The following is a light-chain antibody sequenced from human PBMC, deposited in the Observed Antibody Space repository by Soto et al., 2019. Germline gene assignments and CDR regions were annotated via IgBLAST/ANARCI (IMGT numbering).Light chain of an antibody. CDR3: QQYNNWSRT. Sequence: EIVMTQSQATLSLSPGERASLPCRASHSISANLACYQQKPGQAPRLVIYGAISRATGIPARVSGSGSEREFTLTISSLHTEDLAVYFSQQYNNWSRTFGQGTKVDIK. CDR2: GAI. V-gene: IGKV3-15*01. CDR1: HSISAN. J-gene: IGKJ1*01.